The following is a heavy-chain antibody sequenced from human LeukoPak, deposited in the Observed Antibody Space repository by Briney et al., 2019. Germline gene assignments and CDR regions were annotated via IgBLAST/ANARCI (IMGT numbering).Heavy chain of an antibody. D-gene: IGHD1-26*01. CDR1: GPAISTYF. Sequence: SETLSLTCDISGPAISTYFWNWIRQSPTKGLEWIGYFYHNGGTSYNPSLRSRVTISVDSSQKRLSLQVTSMTAADTAIYYCAGGRMGRYYDHWGQGTLVAVST. V-gene: IGHV4-59*08. J-gene: IGHJ4*02. CDR2: FYHNGGT. CDR3: AGGRMGRYYDH.